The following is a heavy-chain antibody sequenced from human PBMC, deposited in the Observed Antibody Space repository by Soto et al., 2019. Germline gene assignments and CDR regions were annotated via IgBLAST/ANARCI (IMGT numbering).Heavy chain of an antibody. CDR1: GASISPFF. D-gene: IGHD2-8*02. Sequence: PSETLSLTCAVSGASISPFFWSWIRQPPGKGLEWIGHIYDRESTNYNPSLESRVTISVDTSKNQFSLKLTSVTAADTAVYYCARDKITGLFDYWGQGTLVTVSS. V-gene: IGHV4-59*12. CDR3: ARDKITGLFDY. CDR2: IYDREST. J-gene: IGHJ4*02.